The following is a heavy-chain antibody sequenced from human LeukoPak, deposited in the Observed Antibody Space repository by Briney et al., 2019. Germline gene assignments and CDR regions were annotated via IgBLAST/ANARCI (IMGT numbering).Heavy chain of an antibody. J-gene: IGHJ4*02. CDR2: MNPNSGNT. V-gene: IGHV1-8*02. D-gene: IGHD6-19*01. Sequence: ASVKVSCKASGYTFTGYYMHWVRQAPGQGLEWMGWMNPNSGNTGYAQKFQGRVTMTRNTSISTAYMELSSLRSEDTAVYYCARASSSVAGDYWGQGTLVTVSS. CDR3: ARASSSVAGDY. CDR1: GYTFTGYY.